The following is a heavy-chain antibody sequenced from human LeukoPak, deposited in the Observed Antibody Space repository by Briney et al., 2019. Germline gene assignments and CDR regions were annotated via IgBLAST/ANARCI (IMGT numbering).Heavy chain of an antibody. CDR3: ARGSSRNFRV. CDR2: IYYSGST. CDR1: GGSFSGYY. D-gene: IGHD2/OR15-2a*01. J-gene: IGHJ4*02. V-gene: IGHV4-59*01. Sequence: AETLSLTCAVYGGSFSGYYWSWVRQPPGKGLEWIGYIYYSGSTNYNPSVKSRVTISVEPSKHQFSLKLSSVTAADTAVYYCARGSSRNFRVWGQGTLVTVSS.